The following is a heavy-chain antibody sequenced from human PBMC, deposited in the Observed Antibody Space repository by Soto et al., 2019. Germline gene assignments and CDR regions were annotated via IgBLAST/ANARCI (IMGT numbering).Heavy chain of an antibody. D-gene: IGHD5-12*01. CDR3: TTTGYSGEY. CDR1: GFTYSNAW. J-gene: IGHJ4*02. Sequence: GGSLSLSFAAPGFTYSNAWMSWVRQAPGQGLEWVGRIKSKTDGGTTDYAAPAKGRFTISRDDSKNTLYLQMNSLKTEDTAVYYCTTTGYSGEYWGQGTLVTVSS. V-gene: IGHV3-15*01. CDR2: IKSKTDGGTT.